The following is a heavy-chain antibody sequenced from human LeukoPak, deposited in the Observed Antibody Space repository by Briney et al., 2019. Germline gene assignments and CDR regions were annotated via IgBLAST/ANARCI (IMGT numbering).Heavy chain of an antibody. J-gene: IGHJ4*02. CDR1: GSTFSSYA. CDR3: AKGRVIAVLIAPSDY. D-gene: IGHD2-21*01. V-gene: IGHV3-23*01. Sequence: PGGSLRLSCAASGSTFSSYAMTWVRQAPGKGLEWVSGISGSGGTTYYADSVKGRFTISRDNSKNTLYLQMNSLRAEDTAVYYCAKGRVIAVLIAPSDYWGQGTLVTVSS. CDR2: ISGSGGTT.